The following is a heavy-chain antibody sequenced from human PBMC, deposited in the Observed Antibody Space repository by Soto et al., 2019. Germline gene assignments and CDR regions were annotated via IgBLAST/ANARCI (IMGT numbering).Heavy chain of an antibody. CDR2: VNPDSGKT. Sequence: QVQLVQSGAEVKKPGASVKVSCKASGYTFITYDINWVRQATGQGLEWVGWVNPDSGKTDYARKFQGRDTMTRNTSISTVYMELSVLRSEDTAVYYCARGNWFDPWGQGTLVTVSS. CDR3: ARGNWFDP. J-gene: IGHJ5*02. V-gene: IGHV1-8*01. CDR1: GYTFITYD.